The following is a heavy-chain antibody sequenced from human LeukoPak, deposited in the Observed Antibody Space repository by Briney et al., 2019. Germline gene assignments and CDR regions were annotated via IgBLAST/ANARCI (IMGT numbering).Heavy chain of an antibody. J-gene: IGHJ6*03. CDR2: INPSGGST. D-gene: IGHD6-19*01. CDR3: ARALAVAGTRIYFYYYYMDV. V-gene: IGHV1-46*01. Sequence: GASVKVSCKASGYTFTGYYMHWVRQAPGQGLEWMGWINPSGGSTSYAQKFQGRVTMTRDMSTSTVYMELSSLRSEDTAVYYCARALAVAGTRIYFYYYYMDVWGKGTTVTVSS. CDR1: GYTFTGYY.